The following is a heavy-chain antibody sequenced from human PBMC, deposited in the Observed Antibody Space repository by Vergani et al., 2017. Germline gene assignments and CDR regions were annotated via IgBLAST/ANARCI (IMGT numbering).Heavy chain of an antibody. J-gene: IGHJ4*02. CDR2: IHTSGST. Sequence: QVKLQESGPGLVKPSQTLSLTCPVSGGSLNSHNYYWSWIRQPAGKGLEWTGRIHTSGSTNYNPSLKRRVTMSEDTSKNQFSLNVTSVTAADTAVYFCARGSCLGGSCYKPLLDDWVQGSLLAVSS. V-gene: IGHV4-61*02. CDR3: ARGSCLGGSCYKPLLDD. D-gene: IGHD2-15*01. CDR1: GGSLNSHNYY.